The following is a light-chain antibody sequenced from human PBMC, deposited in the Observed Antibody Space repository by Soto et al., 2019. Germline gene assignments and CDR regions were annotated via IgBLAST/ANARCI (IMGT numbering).Light chain of an antibody. CDR3: QQDYSTPLT. V-gene: IGKV4-1*01. J-gene: IGKJ4*01. CDR2: WAS. CDR1: QSVLYSSHNKNY. Sequence: DIVMTQSPDSLAVSLGARATINCKSSQSVLYSSHNKNYLAWYQKKPGQPPKLLIYWASPRESAVPDRFSGSESLTDFKLTISSLQADSGAVYYCQQDYSTPLTSGVGTKVESK.